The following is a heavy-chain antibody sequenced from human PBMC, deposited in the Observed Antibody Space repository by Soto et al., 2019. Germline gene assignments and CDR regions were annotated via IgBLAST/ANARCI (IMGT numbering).Heavy chain of an antibody. CDR3: VREGSFSSGWSCGY. Sequence: EVQLVESGGGLVQPGGSLRLSCAASGFTFSNYNMIWVRQAPGKGLEWISYISTSSSTIYYADSVKGRFTISRDNAKNSVYLQMNSQRYEYTAVYYCVREGSFSSGWSCGYWGQGTLVIVSS. CDR2: ISTSSSTI. CDR1: GFTFSNYN. D-gene: IGHD6-19*01. J-gene: IGHJ4*02. V-gene: IGHV3-48*02.